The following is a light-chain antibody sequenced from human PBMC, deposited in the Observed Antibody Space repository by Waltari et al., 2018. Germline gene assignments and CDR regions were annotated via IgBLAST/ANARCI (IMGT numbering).Light chain of an antibody. CDR1: SSDVGGYNY. V-gene: IGLV2-11*01. CDR2: DVS. CDR3: CSYAGSYNLV. Sequence: QSALTQPRSVSGSPGQSVTISCTGTSSDVGGYNYVSWYQQLPGKAPKFRIYDVSQWPSGVPDRVSGSKSGNTASLTISGLQAEDEADYYCCSYAGSYNLVFGGGTKLTVL. J-gene: IGLJ2*01.